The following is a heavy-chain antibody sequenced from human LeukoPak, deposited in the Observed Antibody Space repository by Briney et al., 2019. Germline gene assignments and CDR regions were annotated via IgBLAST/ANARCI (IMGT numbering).Heavy chain of an antibody. CDR1: GFTFSYYY. D-gene: IGHD1-26*01. CDR3: ARQDSGSSPNYYYHGMDV. Sequence: PGGSLRLSCAASGFTFSYYYMTWIRQAPGKGLEWVSYISRSGDNLYYADSVKGRFTISRDNAKNSLYLQMNSLRVEDTAMYYCARQDSGSSPNYYYHGMDVWGQGTTVTVSS. V-gene: IGHV3-11*01. J-gene: IGHJ6*02. CDR2: ISRSGDNL.